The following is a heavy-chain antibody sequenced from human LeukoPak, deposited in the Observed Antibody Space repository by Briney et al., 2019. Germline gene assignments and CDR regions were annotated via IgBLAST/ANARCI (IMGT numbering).Heavy chain of an antibody. CDR1: GFTFSSYS. CDR2: ISSSNSYI. D-gene: IGHD3-3*01. J-gene: IGHJ3*02. V-gene: IGHV3-21*01. Sequence: PGGSLRLSCAASGFTFSSYSMNWVRQAPGKGLEWVSSISSSNSYIYYADSVKGRFTISRDNAKNSLYLQMNSLRAEDTAVYYCARDRGYDFWSGYFPDAFDIWGQGTMVTVSS. CDR3: ARDRGYDFWSGYFPDAFDI.